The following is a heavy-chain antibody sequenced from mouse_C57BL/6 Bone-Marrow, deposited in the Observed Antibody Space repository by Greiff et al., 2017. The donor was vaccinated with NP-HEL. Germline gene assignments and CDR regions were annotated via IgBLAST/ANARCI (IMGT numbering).Heavy chain of an antibody. CDR2: ISRGSSTI. CDR3: ARRYRGLYYYAMDY. D-gene: IGHD2-12*01. V-gene: IGHV5-17*01. CDR1: GFTFSDYG. Sequence: DVKLVESGGGLVKPGGSLKLSCAASGFTFSDYGLHWVRQAPEKGLEWVAYISRGSSTIYYADTVKGRFNISRDNAKNTLFLQMTSLMSEDTAMYYCARRYRGLYYYAMDYWGQGTSVTVSS. J-gene: IGHJ4*01.